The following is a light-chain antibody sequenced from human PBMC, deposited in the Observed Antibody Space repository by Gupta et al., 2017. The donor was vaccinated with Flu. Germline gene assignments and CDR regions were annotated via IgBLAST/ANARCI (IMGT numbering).Light chain of an antibody. J-gene: IGLJ2*01. CDR3: QALARSPVL. Sequence: TCSGNKLGEKYASWYQQKPGQSPVLLIYQEHKRPSGIPERFSGSSSGEKAVLTTRRTQAMGEADYYCQALARSPVLFGGGTKLT. V-gene: IGLV3-1*01. CDR2: QEH. CDR1: KLGEKY.